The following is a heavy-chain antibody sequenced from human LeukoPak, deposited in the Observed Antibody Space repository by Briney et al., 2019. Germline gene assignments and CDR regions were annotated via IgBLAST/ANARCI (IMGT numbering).Heavy chain of an antibody. Sequence: GRSLRLSCAASGFIFSSNGMHWVRQAPGKGLEWVSYISGSGSSVYYADSVKGRFTISRDNAKNSLYLQMNSLRAEDTAVYYCARGHNDYWGQGTLVTVSS. CDR2: ISGSGSSV. V-gene: IGHV3-48*03. CDR1: GFIFSSNG. J-gene: IGHJ4*02. CDR3: ARGHNDY.